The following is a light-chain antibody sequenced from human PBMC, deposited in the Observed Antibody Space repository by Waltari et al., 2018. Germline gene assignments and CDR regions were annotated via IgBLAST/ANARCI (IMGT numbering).Light chain of an antibody. CDR2: KAS. CDR3: QQYNNYPFT. V-gene: IGKV1-5*03. CDR1: QSISSW. J-gene: IGKJ3*01. Sequence: DIQMTQSPSTLSASVGDRVTITCRASQSISSWFAWYQQKPGKAPKLLIYKASSLESGVPSRFSGSGAGTEFTLTISSLQPDDFATYYCQQYNNYPFTFGPGTKVDIK.